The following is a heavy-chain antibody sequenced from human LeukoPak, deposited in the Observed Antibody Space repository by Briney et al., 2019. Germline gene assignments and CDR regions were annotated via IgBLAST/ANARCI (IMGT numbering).Heavy chain of an antibody. D-gene: IGHD2/OR15-2a*01. CDR2: IYSGGST. CDR1: GFTVSSNY. V-gene: IGHV3-53*05. CDR3: AKNLNYYYMDV. J-gene: IGHJ6*03. Sequence: GGSLRLSCAASGFTVSSNYMSWVRQAPGKGLEWVSVIYSGGSTYYADSVKGRFTISRDNSKNTLYLQMNSLRAEDTAVYYCAKNLNYYYMDVWGKGNTVTVSS.